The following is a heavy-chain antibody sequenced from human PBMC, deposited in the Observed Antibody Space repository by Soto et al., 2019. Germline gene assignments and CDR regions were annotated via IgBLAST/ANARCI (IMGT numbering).Heavy chain of an antibody. V-gene: IGHV4-34*01. Sequence: SETLCLTWAVYGGSCGGYCCSCILQPPGKGLEWIGEINHSGSTNYNPSLKSRVTISVDTSKNQFSLKLSSVTAADTAVYYCARGRPGDFWSGYHRYMDVWGKGTTVTVSS. D-gene: IGHD3-3*01. CDR2: INHSGST. CDR1: GGSCGGYC. CDR3: ARGRPGDFWSGYHRYMDV. J-gene: IGHJ6*03.